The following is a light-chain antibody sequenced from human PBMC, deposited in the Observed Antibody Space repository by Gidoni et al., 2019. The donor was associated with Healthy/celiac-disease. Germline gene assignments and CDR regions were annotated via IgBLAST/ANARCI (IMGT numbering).Light chain of an antibody. CDR1: QSVSSY. Sequence: ELVLTQSPATLSLSPGERATLSCRASQSVSSYLAWYQQKPGQAPRLLIYDASNRATGIPARFSGSGSGTDFTLTISSLEPEDLAVYYCQQRSNWPRTFGQGTKVEIK. CDR3: QQRSNWPRT. V-gene: IGKV3-11*01. J-gene: IGKJ1*01. CDR2: DAS.